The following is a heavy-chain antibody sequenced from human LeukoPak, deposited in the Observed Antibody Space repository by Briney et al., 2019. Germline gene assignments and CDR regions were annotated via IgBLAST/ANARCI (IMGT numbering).Heavy chain of an antibody. CDR1: GFTFSSYS. J-gene: IGHJ6*02. CDR2: ISSSSSYI. V-gene: IGHV3-21*01. D-gene: IGHD3-3*01. CDR3: ARDREWFHYYYGMDV. Sequence: GGSLRLSCAASGFTFSSYSMNWVRQAPGKGLEWVSSISSSSSYIYYADSVKGRFTISRDNAKNSLYLQMNSLRAEDTAVYYCARDREWFHYYYGMDVWGQGTTVTVSS.